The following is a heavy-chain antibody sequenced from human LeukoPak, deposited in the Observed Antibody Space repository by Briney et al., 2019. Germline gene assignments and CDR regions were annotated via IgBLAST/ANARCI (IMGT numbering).Heavy chain of an antibody. V-gene: IGHV4-59*01. CDR3: ARDEA. CDR2: VYYTGST. J-gene: IGHJ5*02. CDR1: GGSISSYY. Sequence: SETLSLTCTVSGGSISSYYWSWVRQPPGKGLEWIGFVYYTGSTNYSPSLKSRVTISVDTSKNQFSLKLRPVTAADTAVYYCARDEAWGQGTLVTVSS.